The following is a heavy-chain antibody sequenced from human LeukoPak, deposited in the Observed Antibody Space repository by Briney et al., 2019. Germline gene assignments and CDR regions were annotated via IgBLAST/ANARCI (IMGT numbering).Heavy chain of an antibody. J-gene: IGHJ4*02. V-gene: IGHV1-8*01. D-gene: IGHD2-15*01. CDR3: ARGAPGSYCSGGSCPYFDY. CDR1: GYTFTSYD. CDR2: VNPNSGHT. Sequence: ASVKVSCKASGYTFTSYDINWVRQATGQGLEWMGLVNPNSGHTGYAQKFQGRVTMTRNTSITTAYMELSSLTSEDTAVYYCARGAPGSYCSGGSCPYFDYWGQGTLVSVSS.